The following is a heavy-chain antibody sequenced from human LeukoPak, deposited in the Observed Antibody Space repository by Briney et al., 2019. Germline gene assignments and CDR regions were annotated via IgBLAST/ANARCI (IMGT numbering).Heavy chain of an antibody. CDR1: GFTFSRYS. V-gene: IGHV3-21*01. D-gene: IGHD1-20*01. J-gene: IGHJ4*02. CDR3: AKARYNWNDVLDY. CDR2: ISSSSSYI. Sequence: GGSLRLSCAASGFTFSRYSMNWVRQAPGKGLEWVSSISSSSSYIHYADSVKGRFTISRDNAKNSLYLQMNSLRAEDTAVYYCAKARYNWNDVLDYWGQGTLVTVSS.